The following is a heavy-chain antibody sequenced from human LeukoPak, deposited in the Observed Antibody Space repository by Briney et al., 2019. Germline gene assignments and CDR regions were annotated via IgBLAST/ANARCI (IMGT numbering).Heavy chain of an antibody. V-gene: IGHV4-39*07. J-gene: IGHJ5*02. CDR1: GGSIRSSYYY. D-gene: IGHD2-2*01. CDR2: IYDSGST. Sequence: SETLSLTCTVSGGSIRSSYYYWGWIRQPPGKGLEWIGSIYDSGSTYYNPSLKSRVTISVDKSKNQFSLKLSSVTAADTAVYYCARDRKPFIVVVPAAAEGFDPWGQGTLVTVSS. CDR3: ARDRKPFIVVVPAAAEGFDP.